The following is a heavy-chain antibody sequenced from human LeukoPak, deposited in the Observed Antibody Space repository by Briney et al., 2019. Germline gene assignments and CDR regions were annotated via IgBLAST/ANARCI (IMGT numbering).Heavy chain of an antibody. D-gene: IGHD1-26*01. CDR3: ATDLREPHDAFDI. CDR1: GYTLTELS. CDR2: FDPEDGET. Sequence: ASVKASCKVSGYTLTELSMHWVRQTPGKGLEWMGGFDPEDGETIYAQKFQGRVTMTEDTSTDTAYMELSSLRSEDTAVYYCATDLREPHDAFDIWGQGTMVTVSS. V-gene: IGHV1-24*01. J-gene: IGHJ3*02.